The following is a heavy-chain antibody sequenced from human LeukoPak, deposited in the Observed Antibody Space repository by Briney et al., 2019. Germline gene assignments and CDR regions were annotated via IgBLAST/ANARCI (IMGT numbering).Heavy chain of an antibody. D-gene: IGHD3-10*01. CDR2: ISYDGGNK. CDR1: GFTFSSYA. Sequence: GGSLRLSCAASGFTFSSYAMPWVRQAPGKGLEWVAVISYDGGNKYYADSVKGRFTISRDNSKNTLYLQMNSLRAEDTAVYYCARVLVYGSGSYYNPFDYWGQGTLVTVSS. J-gene: IGHJ4*02. CDR3: ARVLVYGSGSYYNPFDY. V-gene: IGHV3-30-3*01.